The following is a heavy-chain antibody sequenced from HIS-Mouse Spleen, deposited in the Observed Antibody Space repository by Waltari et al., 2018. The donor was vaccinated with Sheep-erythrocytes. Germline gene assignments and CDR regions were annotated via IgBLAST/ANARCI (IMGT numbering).Heavy chain of an antibody. J-gene: IGHJ3*02. Sequence: QVQLQESGPGLVKPSETLSLTCTVSGYSISSGYYWGWIRQPPGKGLEWIGSIDHSGGPYYNPSLKSRVTISVDTSKNQFSLKLSSVTAADTAVYYCARDEGGSFRYPYCGGDCGGAFDIWGQGTMVTVSS. D-gene: IGHD2-21*02. V-gene: IGHV4-38-2*02. CDR3: ARDEGGSFRYPYCGGDCGGAFDI. CDR2: IDHSGGP. CDR1: GYSISSGYY.